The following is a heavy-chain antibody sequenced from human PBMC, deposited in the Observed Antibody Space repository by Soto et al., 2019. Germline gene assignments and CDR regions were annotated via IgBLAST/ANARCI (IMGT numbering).Heavy chain of an antibody. J-gene: IGHJ4*02. V-gene: IGHV1-18*01. CDR2: ISAHNGNT. CDR1: GYTFSTYG. Sequence: QVQLVQSGAEVKKPGASVKVSCKASGYTFSTYGIIWVRQAPGQGLEWMGWISAHNGNTDYANKGQGRVTMTTDTSTSTACWKLRRHKPDDTAVDYCTSEQGGVRGYYWGLGTLVTVSS. CDR3: TSEQGGVRGYY. D-gene: IGHD1-26*01.